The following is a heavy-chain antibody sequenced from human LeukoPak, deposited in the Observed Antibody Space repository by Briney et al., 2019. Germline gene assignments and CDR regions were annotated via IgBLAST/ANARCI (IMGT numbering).Heavy chain of an antibody. J-gene: IGHJ3*02. CDR3: TTDLGITMVRGVIGDAFDI. D-gene: IGHD3-10*01. CDR2: IKSKTDGGTT. V-gene: IGHV3-15*01. Sequence: PGGSLRLSCAASGFTFSNAWMTWVRQAPGKGLEWVGRIKSKTDGGTTDYAEPVKGRFTISIDDSQKTQYLQRNSLKTENTAVYYCTTDLGITMVRGVIGDAFDIWGQGTMVTVSS. CDR1: GFTFSNAW.